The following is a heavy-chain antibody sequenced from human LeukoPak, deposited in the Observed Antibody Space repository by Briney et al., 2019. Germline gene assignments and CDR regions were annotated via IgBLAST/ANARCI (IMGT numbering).Heavy chain of an antibody. Sequence: SETLSLTCTVSGASVGSGGHYWSWIRQPAGKGLEWIGRIYTSGSTNYNPSLKSRVTISVDTSKNQFSLKLSSVTAADTAVYYCAKAAAGTLGLWGQGTLVTVSS. CDR3: AKAAAGTLGL. CDR2: IYTSGST. D-gene: IGHD6-13*01. CDR1: GASVGSGGHY. J-gene: IGHJ4*02. V-gene: IGHV4-61*02.